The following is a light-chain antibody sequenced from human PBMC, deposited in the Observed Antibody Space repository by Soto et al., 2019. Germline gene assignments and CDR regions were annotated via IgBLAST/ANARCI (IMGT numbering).Light chain of an antibody. CDR1: QSVGSSY. Sequence: EVVLTQSPGTLSLSPGERATLSCRASQSVGSSYLAWYQQKPGQAPRVLIYGTSSRATGIPDRFSGSGSGTDFTLTISRLEPEDFAVYYCQQRNAWPPVTFGQGTRLEIK. CDR2: GTS. CDR3: QQRNAWPPVT. J-gene: IGKJ5*01. V-gene: IGKV3D-20*02.